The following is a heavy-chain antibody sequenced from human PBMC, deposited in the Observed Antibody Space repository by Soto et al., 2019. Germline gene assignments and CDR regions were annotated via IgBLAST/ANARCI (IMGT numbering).Heavy chain of an antibody. CDR3: ARVGEEVTTTYFDY. D-gene: IGHD4-17*01. CDR1: GGSISSGGYY. J-gene: IGHJ4*02. V-gene: IGHV4-31*03. Sequence: QVQLQESGPGLVKPSQTLSLTCTVSGGSISSGGYYWSWIRQNPGKGLEWIGYIYYSGSTYYNPSLKSRVTISVDTSKNQFSLKLSSVTAADTAVYYCARVGEEVTTTYFDYWGQGTLVTVSS. CDR2: IYYSGST.